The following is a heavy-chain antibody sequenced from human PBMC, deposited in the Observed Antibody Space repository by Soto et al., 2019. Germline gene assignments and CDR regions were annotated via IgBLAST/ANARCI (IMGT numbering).Heavy chain of an antibody. CDR2: ISTDASST. V-gene: IGHV3-74*01. J-gene: IGHJ1*01. Sequence: EVQLVESGGGLVQPGGSLRLSCAASGFTFSSYWMHWVRQAPGKGLVWVSSISTDASSTSYADPVKGRFTISRDNAKNTLYLQMNSVRAEDTAVYYCARLPNKSPHNWGQCTLVIVSP. CDR3: ARLPNKSPHN. CDR1: GFTFSSYW.